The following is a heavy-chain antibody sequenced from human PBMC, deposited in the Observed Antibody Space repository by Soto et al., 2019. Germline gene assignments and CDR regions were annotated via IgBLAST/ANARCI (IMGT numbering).Heavy chain of an antibody. CDR2: ISAYNGNT. D-gene: IGHD4-17*01. V-gene: IGHV1-18*01. CDR1: GYTFTSYG. CDR3: ARDGDYKLYYYYGMDV. J-gene: IGHJ6*02. Sequence: QVQLVQSGAEVKKPGASVKVSCKASGYTFTSYGISWVRQAPGQGLEWMGWISAYNGNTNYAQKLQGRVTMTTDTSTSKAYMELRSLRSDDTAVYYCARDGDYKLYYYYGMDVWGQGTTVTVSS.